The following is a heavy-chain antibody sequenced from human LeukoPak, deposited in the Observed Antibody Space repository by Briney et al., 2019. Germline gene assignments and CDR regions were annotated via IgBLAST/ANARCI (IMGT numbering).Heavy chain of an antibody. CDR3: ARHFSPYYYFDL. Sequence: SETLSLTCTVSGGSISSYFWSWIRQPPGKGLEWIGYISYGGSTNYNPSLKNRVTISIDTSKNQFSLKLSSVTAADTAVYYCARHFSPYYYFDLWGRGTLVTVSS. D-gene: IGHD3-3*02. V-gene: IGHV4-59*08. CDR2: ISYGGST. J-gene: IGHJ2*01. CDR1: GGSISSYF.